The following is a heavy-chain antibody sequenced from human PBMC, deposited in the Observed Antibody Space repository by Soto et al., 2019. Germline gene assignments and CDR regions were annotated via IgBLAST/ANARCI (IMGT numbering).Heavy chain of an antibody. CDR3: AIMKGLENYGRYG. J-gene: IGHJ6*02. CDR1: GFSFSSYC. V-gene: IGHV3-33*01. Sequence: GGSLRLSCAASGFSFSSYCMHWVHQAPGKGLEWVAVIWYDGSNKYYADSVKGRFTISRDNSKNTLYLQMNSLRAEDTAVYDCAIMKGLENYGRYGGAQGTTLPVSS. CDR2: IWYDGSNK. D-gene: IGHD1-7*01.